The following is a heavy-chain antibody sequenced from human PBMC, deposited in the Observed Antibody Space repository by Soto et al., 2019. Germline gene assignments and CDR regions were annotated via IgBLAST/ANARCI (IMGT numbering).Heavy chain of an antibody. Sequence: SETLSLTCTVSGGSISSYYWSWIRQPPGKGLEWIGYIYYSGSTNYNPSLKSRVTLSVDTSKNQFSLKLSSVTAADTAVYYCAREDYGDYTIGYWGQGTLVTVSS. J-gene: IGHJ4*02. D-gene: IGHD4-17*01. CDR1: GGSISSYY. CDR2: IYYSGST. V-gene: IGHV4-59*12. CDR3: AREDYGDYTIGY.